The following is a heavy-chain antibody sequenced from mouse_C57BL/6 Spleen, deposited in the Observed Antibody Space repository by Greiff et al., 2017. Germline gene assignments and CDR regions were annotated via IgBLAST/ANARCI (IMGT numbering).Heavy chain of an antibody. D-gene: IGHD3-1*01. CDR2: IDPSDSET. CDR3: ASAYYYAMDY. J-gene: IGHJ4*01. CDR1: GYTFTSYW. Sequence: QVQRQQPGAELVRPGSSVKLSCKASGYTFTSYWMHWVKQRPIQGLEWIGNIDPSDSETHYNQKFKDKATLTVDKSSSTAYMQLSSLTSEDSAVYYCASAYYYAMDYWGQGTSVTVSS. V-gene: IGHV1-52*01.